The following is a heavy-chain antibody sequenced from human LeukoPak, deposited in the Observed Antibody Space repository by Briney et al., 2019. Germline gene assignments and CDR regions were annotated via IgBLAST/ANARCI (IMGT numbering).Heavy chain of an antibody. D-gene: IGHD2-15*01. CDR3: VSQYCSGGSCFSH. V-gene: IGHV3-48*02. Sequence: GGSLRLSCAASGFAFNGHGMNWVRQAPGKGLEWVSYISSSSSNIYSADFVKGRFSISGDNAKNSVYLQMNSLRDEDTAVYYCVSQYCSGGSCFSHWGQGTLVTVSS. CDR1: GFAFNGHG. J-gene: IGHJ4*02. CDR2: ISSSSSNI.